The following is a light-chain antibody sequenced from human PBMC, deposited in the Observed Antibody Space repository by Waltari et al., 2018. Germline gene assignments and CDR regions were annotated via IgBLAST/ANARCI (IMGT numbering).Light chain of an antibody. CDR3: CSYAGRNIWV. Sequence: QSALTQPASVSGSPGPSITISCTGTSSNVGFYNLVSWYHQHPDKAPKLLVYEVIERPSGVSSRFSGSKSGNTASLKISGLQAEDEADYYCCSYAGRNIWVFGGGTKVTVL. CDR2: EVI. CDR1: SSNVGFYNL. J-gene: IGLJ3*02. V-gene: IGLV2-23*02.